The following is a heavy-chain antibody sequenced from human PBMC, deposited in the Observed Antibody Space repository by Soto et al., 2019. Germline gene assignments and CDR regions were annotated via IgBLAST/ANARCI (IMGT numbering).Heavy chain of an antibody. CDR2: IIPLLETP. V-gene: IGHV1-69*18. CDR3: AKAVATGVFDY. J-gene: IGHJ4*02. D-gene: IGHD5-12*01. CDR1: GDSFSTST. Sequence: QVQLVQSGTEVRKPGSSVKVSCKASGDSFSTSTFSWVRQTPGQGLEWMGTIIPLLETPDYAQNFQGGVTITADESTSTVYMELSSLSSEDAAVYYCAKAVATGVFDYWGQGTLVIVSS.